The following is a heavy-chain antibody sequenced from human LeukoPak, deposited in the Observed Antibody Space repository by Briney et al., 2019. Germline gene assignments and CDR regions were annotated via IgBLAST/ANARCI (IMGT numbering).Heavy chain of an antibody. CDR3: ARDEEGDCGGDCYNWFAP. CDR2: INPIFGTD. J-gene: IGHJ5*02. V-gene: IGHV1-69*06. CDR1: GGTFSSHF. D-gene: IGHD2-21*02. Sequence: GASVKVSCKASGGTFSSHFISWVRQAPGQGLEWMGGINPIFGTDHYAQKFQDRVTITADISTNTVYMELSNLRSEDTAMYYCARDEEGDCGGDCYNWFAPWGQGTLVTVSS.